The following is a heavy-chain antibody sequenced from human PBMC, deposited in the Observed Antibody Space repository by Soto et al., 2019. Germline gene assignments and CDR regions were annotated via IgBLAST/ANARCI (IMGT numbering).Heavy chain of an antibody. CDR1: GGSISSGGYY. J-gene: IGHJ2*01. CDR2: IYYSGST. CDR3: ARGDTMIVVVTRHWYFDL. V-gene: IGHV4-31*03. D-gene: IGHD3-22*01. Sequence: QVQLQESGPGLVKPSQTLSLTCTVSGGSISSGGYYWSWIRQHPGKGLEWIGYIYYSGSTYYNPSLKSRVTISVDTSKNQFSLKLSSVTAADTAVYYCARGDTMIVVVTRHWYFDLWGRGTLVTVSS.